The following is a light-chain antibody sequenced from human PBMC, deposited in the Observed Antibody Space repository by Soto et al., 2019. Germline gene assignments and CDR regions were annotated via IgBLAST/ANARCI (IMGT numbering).Light chain of an antibody. Sequence: EIVLTQSPDTLSLSPGERVTLSCGASQSVPKNYLAWFQQKPGQAPRLLIYDASRRARGIPDRFSGYESGTDFTLTISRLEPEDFAVYYCQQYAHSPVTFGGGTKLEIK. CDR3: QQYAHSPVT. V-gene: IGKV3-20*01. J-gene: IGKJ4*01. CDR1: QSVPKNY. CDR2: DAS.